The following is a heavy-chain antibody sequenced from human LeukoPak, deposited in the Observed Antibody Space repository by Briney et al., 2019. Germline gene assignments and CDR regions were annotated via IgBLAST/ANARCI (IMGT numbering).Heavy chain of an antibody. J-gene: IGHJ6*03. Sequence: GGSLRLSCAASRFTLSNYWMTWVRQAPGKGLEWVANIKQDGSDTYYGDSVKGRFTISRDNAKNSLYLQMNSLRAEDTAVYYCAREGSDWNYYYYMDGWGKGTTVTAS. D-gene: IGHD6-19*01. V-gene: IGHV3-7*01. CDR3: AREGSDWNYYYYMDG. CDR2: IKQDGSDT. CDR1: RFTLSNYW.